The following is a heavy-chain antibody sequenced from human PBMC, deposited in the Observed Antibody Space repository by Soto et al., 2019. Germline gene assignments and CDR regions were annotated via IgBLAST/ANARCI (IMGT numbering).Heavy chain of an antibody. CDR2: IDPSDSQT. V-gene: IGHV5-10-1*01. Sequence: GESLKISCKGSGYSFAGYWITWVRQKPGKGLEWMGRIDPSDSQTYYSPSFRGHVTISATKSITTVFLQWSSLRSEDTAVYYCARDQGGDGLNWDRSYFDYWGQGTLVTVSS. J-gene: IGHJ4*02. D-gene: IGHD7-27*01. CDR1: GYSFAGYW. CDR3: ARDQGGDGLNWDRSYFDY.